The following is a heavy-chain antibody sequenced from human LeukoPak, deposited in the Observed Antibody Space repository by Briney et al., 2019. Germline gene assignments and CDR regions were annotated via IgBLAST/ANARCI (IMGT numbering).Heavy chain of an antibody. V-gene: IGHV4-59*01. CDR2: IYYSGST. J-gene: IGHJ4*02. CDR1: GGSISSYY. Sequence: KPSETLSLTCTVSGGSISSYYWSWIGQPPGKGLEWIGYIYYSGSTNYNPSLKSRVTISVDTSKNQFSLKLSSVTAADTAVYYCARDASFGDGFDYWGQGTLVTVSS. D-gene: IGHD3-16*01. CDR3: ARDASFGDGFDY.